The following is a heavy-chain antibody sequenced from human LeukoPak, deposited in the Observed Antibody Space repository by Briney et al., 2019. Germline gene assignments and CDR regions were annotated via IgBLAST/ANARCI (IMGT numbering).Heavy chain of an antibody. D-gene: IGHD3-10*01. CDR1: GSTFSSYA. V-gene: IGHV3-30-3*01. J-gene: IGHJ4*02. CDR3: ARDYYGSGSLDY. Sequence: GGSLRLSCAASGSTFSSYAMHWVRQAPGKGLEWVAVISYDGSNKYYADSVKGRFTISRDNSKNTLYLQMNSLRAEDTAVYYCARDYYGSGSLDYWGQGTLVTVSS. CDR2: ISYDGSNK.